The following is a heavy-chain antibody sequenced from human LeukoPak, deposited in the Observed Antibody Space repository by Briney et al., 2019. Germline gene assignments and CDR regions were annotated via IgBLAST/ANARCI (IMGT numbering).Heavy chain of an antibody. CDR2: ISAYNGNT. CDR3: ASHNYYDSSGYYFFDY. J-gene: IGHJ4*02. CDR1: GYTFTCYG. D-gene: IGHD3-22*01. Sequence: GASVKVSCKASGYTFTCYGISWVRQAPGQGLEWMGWISAYNGNTNYAQKLQGRVTITTDTSTSTAYMELRSLRSDDTAVYYCASHNYYDSSGYYFFDYWGQGTLVTVSS. V-gene: IGHV1-18*01.